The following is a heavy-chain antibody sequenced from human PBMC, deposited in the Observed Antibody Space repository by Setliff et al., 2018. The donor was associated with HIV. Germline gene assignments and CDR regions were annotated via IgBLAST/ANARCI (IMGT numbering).Heavy chain of an antibody. Sequence: ASVKVSCKASGATFSNSALTWVRQAPGQGLEWMGGSIPLFKTVNYAQKFQGRLAISTDELMTTAYMELSSLKSEDTAVYYCASGSGYCRNGDCYIGVHKNPDKYFYDYWGQGTLVTVSS. J-gene: IGHJ4*02. CDR2: SIPLFKTV. V-gene: IGHV1-69*05. CDR1: GATFSNSA. CDR3: ASGSGYCRNGDCYIGVHKNPDKYFYDY. D-gene: IGHD2-8*01.